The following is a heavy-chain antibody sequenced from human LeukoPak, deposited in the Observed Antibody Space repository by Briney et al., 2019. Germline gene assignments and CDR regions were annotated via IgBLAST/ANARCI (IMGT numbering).Heavy chain of an antibody. D-gene: IGHD6-13*01. J-gene: IGHJ2*01. V-gene: IGHV4-39*02. CDR3: AREIVGSSSWYWYFDL. Sequence: SETLSLTCTVSGGSISSSSYYWGWIRQPPGKEREWIGSIYYSGSTYYNQSLKSRVTISVDTSKNQFSLKLNSVTATDTAGYYCAREIVGSSSWYWYFDLWGRGTLVTVSS. CDR2: IYYSGST. CDR1: GGSISSSSYY.